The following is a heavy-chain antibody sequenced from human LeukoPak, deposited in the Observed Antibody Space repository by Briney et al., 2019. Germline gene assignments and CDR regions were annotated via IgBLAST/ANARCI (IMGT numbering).Heavy chain of an antibody. CDR1: GFTFSSYS. CDR3: AREDTDSSSWAWWHRVGFDY. CDR2: ISSSSSYI. V-gene: IGHV3-21*01. Sequence: PGGSLRLSCAASGFTFSSYSMNWVRQAPGKGLEWVSSISSSSSYIYYADSVKGRFTISRDNAKNSLYLQMNSLRAEDTAVYYCAREDTDSSSWAWWHRVGFDYWGQGTLVTVSS. J-gene: IGHJ4*02. D-gene: IGHD6-13*01.